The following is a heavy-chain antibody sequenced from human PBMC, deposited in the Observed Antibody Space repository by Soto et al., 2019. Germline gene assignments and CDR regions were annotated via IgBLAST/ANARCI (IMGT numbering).Heavy chain of an antibody. CDR2: IYYSGNT. CDR1: GGSISSYY. Sequence: QVQLQESGPGLVKPSETLSLTCTVSGGSISSYYWSWIRQPPGKGLEWIGYIYYSGNTNYNHSLTSRVTISVDTSKNQCALKLSSVTAADTAVYYCARRYGSAFDFWGQGTMVTVSS. V-gene: IGHV4-59*01. D-gene: IGHD3-10*01. CDR3: ARRYGSAFDF. J-gene: IGHJ3*01.